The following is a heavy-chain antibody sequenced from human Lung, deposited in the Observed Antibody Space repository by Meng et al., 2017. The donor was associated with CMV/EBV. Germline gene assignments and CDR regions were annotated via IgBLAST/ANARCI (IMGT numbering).Heavy chain of an antibody. CDR3: ASCRGTSCHDGIDF. Sequence: SETXSLXCTVSGGSISGYYWSFIRQSPGKGLEWIGYISYGGGTKYNPSLQSRVTMSLATSEKQFTLKLTSLTAADTAVYCCASCRGTSCHDGIDFGVQGTXVTVSS. D-gene: IGHD2-2*01. CDR1: GGSISGYY. CDR2: ISYGGGT. J-gene: IGHJ4*03. V-gene: IGHV4-59*13.